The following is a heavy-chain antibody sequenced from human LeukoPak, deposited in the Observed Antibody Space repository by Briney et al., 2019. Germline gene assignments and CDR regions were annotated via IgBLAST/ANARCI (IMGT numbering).Heavy chain of an antibody. J-gene: IGHJ4*02. Sequence: SVTVSFTASGGAFSIYAISWVRQAPGQGLEWMGGIIPIFGTANYAQKFQGRVTITADESTSTAYMELSSLRSEDTAVYYCARDRDGGQQLVLLGYWGQGTLVTVSS. CDR2: IIPIFGTA. D-gene: IGHD6-13*01. CDR3: ARDRDGGQQLVLLGY. CDR1: GGAFSIYA. V-gene: IGHV1-69*13.